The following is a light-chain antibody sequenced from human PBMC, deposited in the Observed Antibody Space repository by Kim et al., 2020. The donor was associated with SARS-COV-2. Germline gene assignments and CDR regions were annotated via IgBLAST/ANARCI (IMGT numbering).Light chain of an antibody. CDR2: RDS. Sequence: SYELTQPLSVSVALGQTALITCEENNFGSKSVNWYQQRPGQTPLLIIYRDSERPSAIPDRFSGSTSGNTAALTISGAQAEDEGEYYCQVWDSNAAVFGGG. V-gene: IGLV3-9*01. J-gene: IGLJ3*02. CDR3: QVWDSNAAV. CDR1: NFGSKS.